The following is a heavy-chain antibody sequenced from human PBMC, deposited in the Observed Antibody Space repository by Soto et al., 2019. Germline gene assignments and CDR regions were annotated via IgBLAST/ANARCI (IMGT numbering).Heavy chain of an antibody. J-gene: IGHJ4*02. D-gene: IGHD3-22*01. V-gene: IGHV4-61*01. CDR2: IYYSGST. CDR1: GDSVSSGSYY. CDR3: ARGYYYDSSGYDY. Sequence: SETLSLTCTVSGDSVSSGSYYWSWIRQPPGKGLECIGYIYYSGSTNYNPSLKSRVTISVDTSKNQFSLKLSSVTAADTAVYYCARGYYYDSSGYDYWGQGTLVTVSS.